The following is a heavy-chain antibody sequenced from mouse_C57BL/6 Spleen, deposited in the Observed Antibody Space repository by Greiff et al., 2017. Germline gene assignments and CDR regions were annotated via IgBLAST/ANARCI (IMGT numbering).Heavy chain of an antibody. D-gene: IGHD2-10*01. V-gene: IGHV1-64*01. CDR3: AREGLLRPRDYAMDY. J-gene: IGHJ4*01. CDR1: GYTFTSYW. CDR2: IHPNSGST. Sequence: QVQLQQPGAELVKPGASVKLSCKASGYTFTSYWMHWVKQRPGQGLEWIGMIHPNSGSTNYNEKFKSKATLTVDKSSSTAYMQLSSLTSEDSAVXYCAREGLLRPRDYAMDYWGQGTSVTVSS.